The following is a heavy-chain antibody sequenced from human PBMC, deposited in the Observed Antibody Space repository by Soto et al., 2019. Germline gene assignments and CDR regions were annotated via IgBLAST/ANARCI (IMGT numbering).Heavy chain of an antibody. V-gene: IGHV4-31*03. CDR3: ARDRKIGYDSSGYSTPRGAYYYYGMDV. CDR2: IYYSGST. CDR1: GGSISSGGYY. D-gene: IGHD3-22*01. J-gene: IGHJ6*02. Sequence: SETLSLTCTVSGGSISSGGYYWSWIRQHPGKGLEWIGYIYYSGSTYYNPSLKSRVTISVDTSKNQFSLKLSSVTAADTAVYYCARDRKIGYDSSGYSTPRGAYYYYGMDVWGQGTTVTVS.